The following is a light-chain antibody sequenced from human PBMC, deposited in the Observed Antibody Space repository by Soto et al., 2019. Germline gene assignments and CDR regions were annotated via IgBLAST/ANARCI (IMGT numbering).Light chain of an antibody. CDR1: QSISTW. CDR3: QHSNSYPWT. CDR2: DAS. V-gene: IGKV1-5*01. Sequence: DIQMTQSPSTLSASVGDRVTITCRASQSISTWLAWYQQKPGTAPKLLIYDASSLESGVPSRFSGSGSGTEFTLNINGLQPDDFATYYCQHSNSYPWTFGQGTKVEIK. J-gene: IGKJ1*01.